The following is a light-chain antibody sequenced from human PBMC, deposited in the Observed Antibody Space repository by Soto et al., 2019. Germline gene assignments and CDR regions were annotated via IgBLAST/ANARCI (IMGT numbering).Light chain of an antibody. CDR3: QQRSNWAIT. CDR1: QSVDIY. J-gene: IGKJ5*01. CDR2: GAS. Sequence: EIVLTQSQATLSLSPGERANLSCRASQSVDIYLAWYRQIPGQAPRLLIYGASNRATGIPDRFSGSGSGTDFTLTISRLETEDFAVFYCQQRSNWAITFGQGTRLEIK. V-gene: IGKV3-11*01.